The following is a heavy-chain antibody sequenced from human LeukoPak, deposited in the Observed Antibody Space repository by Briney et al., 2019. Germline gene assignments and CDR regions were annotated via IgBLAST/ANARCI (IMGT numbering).Heavy chain of an antibody. V-gene: IGHV4-59*08. J-gene: IGHJ5*02. CDR2: IYYSGST. Sequence: SETLSLTCTVSGGSISSYYWSWIRQPPGKGLEWIGYIYYSGSTYYNPSLKSRVTISVDTSKNQFSLKLSSVTAADTAVYYCARAQYSNSWYNWFDPWGQGTLVTVSS. CDR1: GGSISSYY. D-gene: IGHD6-13*01. CDR3: ARAQYSNSWYNWFDP.